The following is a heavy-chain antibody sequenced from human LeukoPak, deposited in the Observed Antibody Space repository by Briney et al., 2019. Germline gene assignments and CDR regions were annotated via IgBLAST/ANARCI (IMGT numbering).Heavy chain of an antibody. D-gene: IGHD3-3*01. CDR3: ASGTYDFWSGYYDY. CDR2: INSDGSST. V-gene: IGHV3-74*01. CDR1: GFTFSSYW. Sequence: GGSLRLSCAASGFTFSSYWMHWVRQAPGKGLVWVSRINSDGSSTSYADSVKGRFTISRDNAKNTLYLQMNSLRAEDTAVYYCASGTYDFWSGYYDYWGQGTLVTVSS. J-gene: IGHJ4*02.